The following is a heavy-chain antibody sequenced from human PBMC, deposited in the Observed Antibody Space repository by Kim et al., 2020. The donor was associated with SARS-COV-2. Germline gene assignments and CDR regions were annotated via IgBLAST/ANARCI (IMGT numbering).Heavy chain of an antibody. Sequence: GGSLRLSCAASGFTFSSYAMPWVRQAPGKGLEWVAVISHDGSDKYYVDSVKGRFTISRDNSKNTLYLQMNSLRAEDTAVYYCARDIGCSSTSGYVAYYYGMDVWGQGTTVTVSS. CDR1: GFTFSSYA. V-gene: IGHV3-30*04. CDR2: ISHDGSDK. D-gene: IGHD2-2*01. J-gene: IGHJ6*02. CDR3: ARDIGCSSTSGYVAYYYGMDV.